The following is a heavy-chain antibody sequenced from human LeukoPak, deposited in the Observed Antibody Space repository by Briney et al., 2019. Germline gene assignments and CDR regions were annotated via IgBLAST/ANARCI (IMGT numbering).Heavy chain of an antibody. CDR3: ARGGDFNWFDP. CDR2: ISSSSSYI. CDR1: GFTFSSYS. D-gene: IGHD2-21*02. J-gene: IGHJ5*02. Sequence: GGSLRLSCAASGFTFSSYSMNWVRQAPGKGLEWVSSISSSSSYIYYADSVKGRFTISRDSAKNSLYLQMNSLRAEDTAVYYCARGGDFNWFDPWGQGTLVTVSS. V-gene: IGHV3-21*04.